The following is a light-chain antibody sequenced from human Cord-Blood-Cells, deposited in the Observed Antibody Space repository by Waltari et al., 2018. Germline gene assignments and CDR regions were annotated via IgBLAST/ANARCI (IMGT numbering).Light chain of an antibody. V-gene: IGLV2-8*01. CDR2: EVS. CDR3: RSYAGSNKLV. J-gene: IGLJ2*01. Sequence: QSALTQPPSASGSPGQSVTISCTGTSSDVGGYNYVSWYQQHPGKAPKLMIYEVSKRPPGVPDALSGSKAGNTASRAVAGLQAGDEADYYCRSYAGSNKLVFGGGTKLTVL. CDR1: SSDVGGYNY.